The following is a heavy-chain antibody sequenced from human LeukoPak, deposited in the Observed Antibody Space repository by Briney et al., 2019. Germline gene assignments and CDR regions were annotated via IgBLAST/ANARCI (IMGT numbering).Heavy chain of an antibody. V-gene: IGHV1-2*06. CDR1: GYTFTDYY. J-gene: IGHJ4*02. D-gene: IGHD3/OR15-3a*01. CDR3: ARGGEVDFWGDC. Sequence: ASVKVSCKASGYTFTDYYVQWVRQAPGQGLEWMGRINPNSGGTNYAQKFQGRVTMTRDTSISTAYVELSRLRSDDTAVYYCARGGEVDFWGDCWGQGTLVTVSS. CDR2: INPNSGGT.